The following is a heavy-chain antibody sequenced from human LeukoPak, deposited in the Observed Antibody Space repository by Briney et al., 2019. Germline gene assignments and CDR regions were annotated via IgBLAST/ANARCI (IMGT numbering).Heavy chain of an antibody. J-gene: IGHJ4*02. Sequence: TGGSLRLSCAASGFTFSSYSMHWVRQAPGKGLEGVSTISSSSSYIYYADSVKGRFTISRDNAKNSLYLQMNSLRAEGTAVYYCARDPRRFDYWGQGTLVTVSS. CDR3: ARDPRRFDY. V-gene: IGHV3-21*01. CDR2: ISSSSSYI. CDR1: GFTFSSYS.